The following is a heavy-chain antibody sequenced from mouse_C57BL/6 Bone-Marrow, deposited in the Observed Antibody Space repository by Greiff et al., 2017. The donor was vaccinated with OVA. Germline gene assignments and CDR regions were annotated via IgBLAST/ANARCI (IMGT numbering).Heavy chain of an antibody. J-gene: IGHJ3*01. D-gene: IGHD2-4*01. Sequence: EVQLQQSGPELVKPGASVKISCKASGYTFTDYYMNWVKQSHGKSLEWIGDINPNNGGTSYNQKFKGKATLTVDKSSSTASMGLRSLTSEDAADYYGGKRVDYDKAWFAYWGQGTLVTVSA. CDR2: INPNNGGT. V-gene: IGHV1-26*01. CDR1: GYTFTDYY. CDR3: GKRVDYDKAWFAY.